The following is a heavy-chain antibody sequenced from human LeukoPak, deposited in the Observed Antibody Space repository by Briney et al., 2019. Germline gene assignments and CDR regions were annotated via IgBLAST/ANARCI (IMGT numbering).Heavy chain of an antibody. CDR3: AKGQHYYYYYMDV. CDR2: ISWNSGSI. D-gene: IGHD5-18*01. Sequence: GGSLRLSCAASGFTLDDYAMHWVRQAPGKGLEWVSGISWNSGSIGYADSVKGRFTISRDNAKNSLYLQMKSLRAEDTALYYCAKGQHYYYYYMDVWGKGTTVTVSS. V-gene: IGHV3-9*01. CDR1: GFTLDDYA. J-gene: IGHJ6*03.